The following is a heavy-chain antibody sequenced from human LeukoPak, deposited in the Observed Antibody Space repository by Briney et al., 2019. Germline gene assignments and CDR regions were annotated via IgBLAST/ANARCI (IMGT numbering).Heavy chain of an antibody. CDR2: INARNGNT. V-gene: IGHV1-3*01. J-gene: IGHJ4*02. CDR1: GYTFTSYG. D-gene: IGHD3-22*01. CDR3: ARNYYDSSGYYPHFDY. Sequence: ASVKVSCKATGYTFTSYGISWVRQAPGQRLEWMGWINARNGNTKYSQKFQGRVTITRDTSASTVYMELSSLRSEDTAVYYCARNYYDSSGYYPHFDYWGQGTLVTVS.